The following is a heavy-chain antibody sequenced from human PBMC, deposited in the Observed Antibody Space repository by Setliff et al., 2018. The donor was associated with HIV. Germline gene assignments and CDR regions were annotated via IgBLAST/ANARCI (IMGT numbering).Heavy chain of an antibody. V-gene: IGHV4-38-2*01. Sequence: PSETLSLTCAVSGYSITSGYSWGWIRQSPGKGLEWIGNAYHSGRTYYNPSLKSRVAMSIDASRDQFSLKLSSVTAADTAVYYCARTRGRALLSYYFDSWGQGRLVTVSS. J-gene: IGHJ4*02. CDR3: ARTRGRALLSYYFDS. CDR2: AYHSGRT. CDR1: GYSITSGYS.